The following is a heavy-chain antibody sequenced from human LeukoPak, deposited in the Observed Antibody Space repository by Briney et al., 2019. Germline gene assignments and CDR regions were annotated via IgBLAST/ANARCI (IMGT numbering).Heavy chain of an antibody. CDR3: ARASPLYYYDSSGYFDY. Sequence: GGSLRLSCAASGFTFSSYSMNWVRQAPGKGLEWVSGISWKSDDIGYADSVKGRFTISRDNAKNSLYLQMNSLRAEDTAVYYCARASPLYYYDSSGYFDYWGQGTLVTVSS. CDR2: ISWKSDDI. D-gene: IGHD3-22*01. J-gene: IGHJ4*02. V-gene: IGHV3-21*01. CDR1: GFTFSSYS.